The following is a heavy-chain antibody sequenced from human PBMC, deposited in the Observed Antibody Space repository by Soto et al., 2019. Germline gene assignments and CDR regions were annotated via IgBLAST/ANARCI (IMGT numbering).Heavy chain of an antibody. CDR1: GGTFSSYA. V-gene: IGHV1-69*01. J-gene: IGHJ5*02. Sequence: QMPLVQSGAEVKKPGSSVTVSCKASGGTFSSYAIHWVRQAPGQGLEWMGGIIPMYGTAKYAQRFQGRVTITADDSTTTVYRELTSLTSQDTAVYYCARVTSMVRGVIDNWFDPWGHGTLVTVSS. CDR3: ARVTSMVRGVIDNWFDP. CDR2: IIPMYGTA. D-gene: IGHD3-10*01.